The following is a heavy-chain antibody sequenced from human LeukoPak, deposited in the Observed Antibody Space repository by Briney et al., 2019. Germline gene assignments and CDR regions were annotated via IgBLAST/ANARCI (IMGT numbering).Heavy chain of an antibody. CDR3: AREKLEYSSSAGYYYYYYMDV. J-gene: IGHJ6*03. CDR1: GGTFSSYA. V-gene: IGHV1-69*05. D-gene: IGHD6-6*01. Sequence: SVKVSCKASGGTFSSYAISWVRQAPGQGLEWMGGIIPIFGTANYAQKFQGRVTITTDESTSTAYMELSSLRSEDTAVYYCAREKLEYSSSAGYYYYYYMDVWGKGTTVTVSS. CDR2: IIPIFGTA.